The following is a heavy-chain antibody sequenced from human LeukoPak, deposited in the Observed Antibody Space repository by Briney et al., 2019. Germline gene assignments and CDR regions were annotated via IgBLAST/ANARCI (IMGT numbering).Heavy chain of an antibody. D-gene: IGHD5-24*01. CDR3: ARGRSMARPIYYYYYMDV. Sequence: SETLSLTCTVSGGSISRYYWSWIRQPPGKGLEWIGYIYYSGSTNYNPSLKSRVTISVDTSKNQFSLKLSSVTAADTAVYYCARGRSMARPIYYYYYMDVWGKGTTVTVSS. V-gene: IGHV4-59*01. J-gene: IGHJ6*03. CDR2: IYYSGST. CDR1: GGSISRYY.